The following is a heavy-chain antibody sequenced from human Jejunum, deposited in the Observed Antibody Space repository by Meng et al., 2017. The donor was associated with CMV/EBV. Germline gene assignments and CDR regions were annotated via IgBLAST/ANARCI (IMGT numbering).Heavy chain of an antibody. J-gene: IGHJ5*02. D-gene: IGHD3-10*01. CDR2: IHHSGTT. V-gene: IGHV4-59*01. CDR3: ARDSYHYGSSTYNWFDP. CDR1: SIRTYW. Sequence: SIRTYWWSGIRQSPGKGLEWIGYIHHSGTTNHNPSLRSRVIMSVDTSNNQFSLKLTSVTAADTAVYYCARDSYHYGSSTYNWFDPWGQGILVTVSS.